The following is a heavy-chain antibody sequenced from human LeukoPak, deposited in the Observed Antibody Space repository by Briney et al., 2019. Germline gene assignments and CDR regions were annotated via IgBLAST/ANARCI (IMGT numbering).Heavy chain of an antibody. D-gene: IGHD6-19*01. J-gene: IGHJ6*02. CDR3: ARDSAVATYYGVDV. CDR1: GSTFRDYW. CDR2: IQSDGNEK. Sequence: GGSLRLSCGASGSTFRDYWMSWVRQAPGKGLEWVANIQSDGNEKNYIDSVQGRFTISRDNAKTSLYLQMNSLRAEDTAVYYCARDSAVATYYGVDVWGQGTTVTVSS. V-gene: IGHV3-7*01.